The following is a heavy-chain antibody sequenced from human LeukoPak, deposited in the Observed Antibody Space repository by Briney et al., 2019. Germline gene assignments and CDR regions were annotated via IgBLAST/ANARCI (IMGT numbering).Heavy chain of an antibody. CDR2: INYSGTT. D-gene: IGHD5-24*01. Sequence: SETLSLTCTVSGGSISSSSYYLGWIRQPPGKGLEWIGSINYSGTTYYNPSLKRRVTISVDTYKNQFSLNLSSVTAADTAVYDCARHWPGGEMATIYDGFDIWGQGTMVTVSS. CDR1: GGSISSSSYY. J-gene: IGHJ3*02. CDR3: ARHWPGGEMATIYDGFDI. V-gene: IGHV4-39*01.